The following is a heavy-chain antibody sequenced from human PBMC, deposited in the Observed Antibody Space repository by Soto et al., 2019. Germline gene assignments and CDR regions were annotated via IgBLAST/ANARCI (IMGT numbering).Heavy chain of an antibody. CDR3: AASKAWIQFLFDP. CDR1: GDSITSSDYY. D-gene: IGHD5-18*01. V-gene: IGHV4-39*01. CDR2: IYYSGST. J-gene: IGHJ5*02. Sequence: QLQLQESGPGLVKPSETLSLTCTVSGDSITSSDYYWAWIRQPPGKGPEWIGTIYYSGSTYYSPSLKSRVTLSLVPSKNQFSLKLRSVTAEDRAVYSCAASKAWIQFLFDPWSQGTLVTVSS.